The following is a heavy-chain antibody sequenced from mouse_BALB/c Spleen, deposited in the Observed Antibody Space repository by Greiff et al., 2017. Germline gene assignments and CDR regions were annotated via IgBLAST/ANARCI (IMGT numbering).Heavy chain of an antibody. Sequence: EVQVVESGPELVKPGASVKMSCKASGYTFTSYVMHWVKQKPGQGLEWIGYINPYNDGTKYNEKFKGKATLTSDKSSSTAYMELSSLTSEDSAVYYCARGDGYYRYFDVWGAGTTVTVSS. J-gene: IGHJ1*01. CDR3: ARGDGYYRYFDV. D-gene: IGHD2-3*01. CDR1: GYTFTSYV. V-gene: IGHV1-14*01. CDR2: INPYNDGT.